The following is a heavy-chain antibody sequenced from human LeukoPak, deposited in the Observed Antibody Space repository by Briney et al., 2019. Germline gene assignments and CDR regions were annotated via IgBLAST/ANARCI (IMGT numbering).Heavy chain of an antibody. J-gene: IGHJ3*02. CDR1: GFTFSSYA. Sequence: GGSLRLSCTASGFTFSSYAMHWVRQAPGKGLEWVSSISSSSSYIYYADSVKGRFTISRDNAKNSLYLQMNSLRAEDTALYYCAKGITSITMVRGVIINRAFDIWGQGTMVTVSS. V-gene: IGHV3-21*04. CDR3: AKGITSITMVRGVIINRAFDI. D-gene: IGHD3-10*01. CDR2: ISSSSSYI.